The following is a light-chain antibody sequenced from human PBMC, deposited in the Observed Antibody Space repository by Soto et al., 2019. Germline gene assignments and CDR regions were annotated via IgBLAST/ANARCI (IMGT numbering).Light chain of an antibody. CDR3: QQYNNWPPYT. CDR1: QSVSRN. V-gene: IGKV3-15*01. CDR2: GAS. J-gene: IGKJ2*01. Sequence: EIVMTQSPATLSVSPGERATLSCRASQSVSRNLAWYQQKPGQAPRLLIYGASTRATGIPARFSGSGSGTESTLTISSLQSEDFAVYYCQQYNNWPPYTCGQGTKLEIK.